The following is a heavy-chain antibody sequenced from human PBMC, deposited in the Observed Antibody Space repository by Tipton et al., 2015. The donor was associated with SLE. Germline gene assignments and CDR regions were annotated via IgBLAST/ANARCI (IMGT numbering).Heavy chain of an antibody. CDR2: INAGNGNT. Sequence: QSGPEVKKPGASVKVSCKAPGYTFTSYAMHWVRQDPGQRLEWMGWINAGNGNTKYSQKFQGRVTITRDTSASTAYMELSSLRSEDTAVYYCARDSMDSGSYDYWGQGTLVTVSS. D-gene: IGHD1-26*01. V-gene: IGHV1-3*01. J-gene: IGHJ4*02. CDR1: GYTFTSYA. CDR3: ARDSMDSGSYDY.